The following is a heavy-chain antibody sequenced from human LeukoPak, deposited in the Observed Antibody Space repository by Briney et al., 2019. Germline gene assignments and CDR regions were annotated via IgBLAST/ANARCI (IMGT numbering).Heavy chain of an antibody. CDR2: IYHSGST. D-gene: IGHD1-26*01. V-gene: IGHV4-4*02. J-gene: IGHJ3*02. Sequence: SSETLSLTCAVSGGSISSSNWWSWVRQPPGKGLEWIGSIYHSGSTYYNPSLKSRVTISVDTSKNQFSLKLSSVTAADTAVYYCARDGSGSYSYAFDIWGQGTMVTVSS. CDR1: GGSISSSNW. CDR3: ARDGSGSYSYAFDI.